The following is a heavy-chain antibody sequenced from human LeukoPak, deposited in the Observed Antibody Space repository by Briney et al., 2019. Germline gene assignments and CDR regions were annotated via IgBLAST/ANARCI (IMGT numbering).Heavy chain of an antibody. Sequence: GGSLRLSCAASGFSFSSYAMHWVRQAPGKGLEWVALISYDGSNKYYADSVKGRFTISRDNSKNTLYLQMNSLKPEDTAVYYCARVAEAAAFDSWGQGTLVTVSS. D-gene: IGHD6-13*01. CDR3: ARVAEAAAFDS. CDR2: ISYDGSNK. V-gene: IGHV3-30*03. J-gene: IGHJ4*02. CDR1: GFSFSSYA.